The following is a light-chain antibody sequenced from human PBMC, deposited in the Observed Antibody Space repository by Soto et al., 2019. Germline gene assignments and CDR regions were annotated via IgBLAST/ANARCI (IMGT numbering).Light chain of an antibody. CDR1: SRDVGSYNL. CDR2: EVS. J-gene: IGLJ1*01. Sequence: QSALTPPASVSRSPEQSITISCTGTSRDVGSYNLVSWYQQHPGKAPKLMIYEVSKRPSGVSNRFSGSKSGNTASLTISGLQAEDEVDYYLRSYAGSSTPIYVFLT. CDR3: RSYAGSSTPIYV. V-gene: IGLV2-23*02.